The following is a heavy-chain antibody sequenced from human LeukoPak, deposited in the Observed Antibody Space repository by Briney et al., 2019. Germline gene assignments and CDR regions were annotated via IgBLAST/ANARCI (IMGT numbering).Heavy chain of an antibody. D-gene: IGHD4/OR15-4a*01. J-gene: IGHJ4*02. CDR3: ARDMANGVHMVIDY. CDR2: INPNSGGT. Sequence: VASVKVSCKASGYTFTGYYMHWVRQAPGQGLEWMGWINPNSGGTNYAQKFQGRVTMTRDTSISTAYMELSRLRSDDTAIYYCARDMANGVHMVIDYWGQGTLVTVSS. CDR1: GYTFTGYY. V-gene: IGHV1-2*02.